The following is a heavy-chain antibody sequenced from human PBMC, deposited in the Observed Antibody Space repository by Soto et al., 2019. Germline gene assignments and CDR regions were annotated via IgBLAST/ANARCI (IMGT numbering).Heavy chain of an antibody. CDR3: ARGFCTHGVCKQPPVYDY. V-gene: IGHV4-59*01. D-gene: IGHD2-8*01. CDR2: IYYSGST. J-gene: IGHJ4*02. Sequence: SETLSLTCTVSGGSISSYYWSWIRQPPGKGLEWIGYIYYSGSTTYNPSLKSRVTISVDTSKKQFSLKLHSLTAADTAMYYCARGFCTHGVCKQPPVYDYCGQGTLVPVSS. CDR1: GGSISSYY.